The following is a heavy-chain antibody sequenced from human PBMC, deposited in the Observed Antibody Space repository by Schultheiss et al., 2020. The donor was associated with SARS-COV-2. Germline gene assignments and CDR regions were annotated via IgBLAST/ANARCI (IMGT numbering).Heavy chain of an antibody. V-gene: IGHV4-4*02. Sequence: SETLSLTCTVSGGSISSSNWWSWVRQPPGKGLEWIGEIYHSGSTNYNPSLKSRVTISVDKSKNQFSLRLTSVTAADTAVYYCARGQDRAKIGNWGQGTMVTVSS. J-gene: IGHJ4*02. CDR2: IYHSGST. D-gene: IGHD3-22*01. CDR1: GGSISSSNW. CDR3: ARGQDRAKIGN.